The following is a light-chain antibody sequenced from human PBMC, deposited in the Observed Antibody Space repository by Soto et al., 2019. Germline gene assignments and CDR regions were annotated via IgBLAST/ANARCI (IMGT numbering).Light chain of an antibody. CDR2: GTS. CDR3: QQRSNWPALT. V-gene: IGKV3D-20*02. Sequence: EIVLTQSPGTLSLSPGERVTLSCRASQSVGTNYLAWYQQKPGQAPRLVIYGTSNRATGTPDRFSGSGSGTDFTLTISRLEPEDFAVYYCQQRSNWPALTFGGGTKVDIK. J-gene: IGKJ4*01. CDR1: QSVGTNY.